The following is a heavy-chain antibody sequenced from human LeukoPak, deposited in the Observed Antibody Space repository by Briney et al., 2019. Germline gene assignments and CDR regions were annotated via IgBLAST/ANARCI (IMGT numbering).Heavy chain of an antibody. CDR3: ARGPYGSGSYSYLPFDN. J-gene: IGHJ4*02. Sequence: GASVKVSCKASGGTFRSYALGWVRQAPGQGLEWMGGIIPLFGTTNYAQKFQGRVTITADESTITAYMELSSLRSEDTAVYYCARGPYGSGSYSYLPFDNWGQGTLVTVSS. V-gene: IGHV1-69*13. D-gene: IGHD3-10*01. CDR1: GGTFRSYA. CDR2: IIPLFGTT.